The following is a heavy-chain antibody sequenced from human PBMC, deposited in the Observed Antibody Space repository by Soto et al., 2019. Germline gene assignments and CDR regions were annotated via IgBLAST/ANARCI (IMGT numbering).Heavy chain of an antibody. D-gene: IGHD3-10*01. CDR1: GFTFSSYD. CDR3: ARVLWFGEPPGTLFDY. J-gene: IGHJ4*02. Sequence: GGSLRLSCAASGFTFSSYDMHWVRQATGKGLEWVSAIGTAGDTYYPGSVKGRFTISRENAKNSLYLQMNSLRAGDTAVYYCARVLWFGEPPGTLFDYWGQGTLVTVSS. CDR2: IGTAGDT. V-gene: IGHV3-13*01.